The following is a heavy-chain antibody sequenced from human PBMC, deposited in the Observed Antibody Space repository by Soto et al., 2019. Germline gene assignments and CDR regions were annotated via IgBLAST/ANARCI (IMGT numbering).Heavy chain of an antibody. CDR2: ISDYNGNT. CDR1: GYSFSNYG. CDR3: ARDGYYGSGSYGMDV. J-gene: IGHJ6*02. D-gene: IGHD3-10*01. V-gene: IGHV1-18*01. Sequence: GASVKVSCKTSGYSFSNYGISLVRQAPGQGLEWLGWISDYNGNTNYAQKFQGRVIMTTDTSTKTAYMVLRSLRFDDTAVYYCARDGYYGSGSYGMDVWGQGTTVTVSS.